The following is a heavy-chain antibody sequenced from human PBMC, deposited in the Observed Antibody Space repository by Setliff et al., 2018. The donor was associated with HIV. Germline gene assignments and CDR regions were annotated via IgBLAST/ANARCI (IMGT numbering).Heavy chain of an antibody. Sequence: SVKVSCKAPGDTFAHYALNWVRQVPGQGLEWMGGIVPRDGILKYAQKFQGRLTISADKSTTTVYMELSSLRSEDTAVYFCARDRGGYYECFDYWGQGTLVTSPQ. D-gene: IGHD1-26*01. CDR1: GDTFAHYA. V-gene: IGHV1-69*10. J-gene: IGHJ4*02. CDR3: ARDRGGYYECFDY. CDR2: IVPRDGIL.